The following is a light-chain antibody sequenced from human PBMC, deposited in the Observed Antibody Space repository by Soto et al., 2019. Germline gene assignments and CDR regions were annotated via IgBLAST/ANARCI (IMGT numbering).Light chain of an antibody. Sequence: AIQMTQSPSSLSASVGDRVTMTCRASQGIKNDLGWYQQRPGKAPRLLIYGASTLYSGVPSRFSAIGSGIDFTLTINSLQPEDFATYYCLQDFTFPRTVGPGT. CDR2: GAS. CDR1: QGIKND. CDR3: LQDFTFPRT. V-gene: IGKV1-6*01. J-gene: IGKJ3*01.